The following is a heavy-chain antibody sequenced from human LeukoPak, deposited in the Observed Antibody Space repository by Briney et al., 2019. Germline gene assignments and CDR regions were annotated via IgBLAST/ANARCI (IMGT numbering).Heavy chain of an antibody. Sequence: GGSLRLSCAASGFTFSSYGMHWVRQAPGKGLEWVAVISYDGSNKYYADSVKGRFTISRDNSKNTLYLQMNSLRAEDAAVYFCAKDRDSSSFPWGQGTLVTVSS. CDR1: GFTFSSYG. CDR2: ISYDGSNK. D-gene: IGHD3-22*01. CDR3: AKDRDSSSFP. J-gene: IGHJ5*02. V-gene: IGHV3-30*18.